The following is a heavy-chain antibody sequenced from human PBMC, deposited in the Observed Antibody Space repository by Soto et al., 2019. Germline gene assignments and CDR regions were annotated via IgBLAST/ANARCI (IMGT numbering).Heavy chain of an antibody. D-gene: IGHD3-22*01. CDR3: ALRSMAVVPEY. CDR1: GYTFTNYY. J-gene: IGHJ4*02. CDR2: INPNSGGT. Sequence: ASVKVSCKTSGYTFTNYYIHWLRQAPGQGLEWMGWINPNSGGTNYAQKFQGWVTITRDTSISTAYMELSSMTAADTAVYYCALRSMAVVPEYWGQGTLVTVSS. V-gene: IGHV1-2*04.